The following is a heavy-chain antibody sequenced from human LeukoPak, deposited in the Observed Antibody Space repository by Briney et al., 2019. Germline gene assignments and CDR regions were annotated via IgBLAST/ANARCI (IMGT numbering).Heavy chain of an antibody. J-gene: IGHJ3*02. D-gene: IGHD3/OR15-3a*01. CDR3: VRERTGRGAFDI. Sequence: GGSLRLSCAASGFTVSTNYISWVRQAPGTGLEWVSVFYPAGTTYYADSVEGRFTISRDNSENTLSLQMNSLRAEDTAIYYCVRERTGRGAFDIWGQGTMVTVSS. CDR2: FYPAGTT. V-gene: IGHV3-53*01. CDR1: GFTVSTNY.